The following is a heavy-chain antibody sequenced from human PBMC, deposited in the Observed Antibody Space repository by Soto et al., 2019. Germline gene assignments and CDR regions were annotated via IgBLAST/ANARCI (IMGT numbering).Heavy chain of an antibody. J-gene: IGHJ1*01. CDR1: GGTFSSYA. CDR3: ARVSDIVVVPAAIPGYFQH. D-gene: IGHD2-2*01. CDR2: IIPIFGTA. Sequence: GASVKVSCKASGGTFSSYAISWVRQAPGQGLEWMGGIIPIFGTANYAQKFQGRVTITADESTSTAYMELISLRSEDTAVYYCARVSDIVVVPAAIPGYFQHWGQGTLVTVSS. V-gene: IGHV1-69*13.